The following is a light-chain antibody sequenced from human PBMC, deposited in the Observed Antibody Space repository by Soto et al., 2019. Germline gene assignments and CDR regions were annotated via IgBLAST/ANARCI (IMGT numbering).Light chain of an antibody. Sequence: QPVLTQPPSVSGAPGQRVTISCTGSSSNIGAGYDVHWYQQLPGTAPKLLLYNDNNRPSGVPDRISGSKSGTSASLAITGLQAEDEADYYCQSYDSSLSGYVFGTGTKVTVL. CDR3: QSYDSSLSGYV. CDR2: NDN. CDR1: SSNIGAGYD. V-gene: IGLV1-40*01. J-gene: IGLJ1*01.